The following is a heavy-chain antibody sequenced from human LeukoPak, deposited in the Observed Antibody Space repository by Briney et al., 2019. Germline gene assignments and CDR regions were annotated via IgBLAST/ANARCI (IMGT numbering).Heavy chain of an antibody. J-gene: IGHJ3*02. CDR2: IYYSGST. CDR3: ARELREYSYGGDAFDI. Sequence: SETLSLTCTVSGGSISSYYWSWIRQPPGKGLEWIGYIYYSGSTNYNPSLKSRVTISVDTSKNQFSLKLSSVTAADTAVYYCARELREYSYGGDAFDIWGQGTMVTVSS. CDR1: GGSISSYY. D-gene: IGHD5-18*01. V-gene: IGHV4-59*12.